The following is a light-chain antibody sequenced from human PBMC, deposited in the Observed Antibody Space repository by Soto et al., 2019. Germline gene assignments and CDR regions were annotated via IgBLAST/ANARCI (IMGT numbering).Light chain of an antibody. J-gene: IGKJ4*01. V-gene: IGKV3-11*01. CDR3: QQVSGYPLS. CDR2: DAS. Sequence: ELVLTQSPDTLSLSPGERATLSCRAGQATDSLLAWYQQKPGQAPRLLIYDASTLQSGVPSRFSGSASGTEFTLTISSLQPEDFATYYCQQVSGYPLSFGGGTKVEIK. CDR1: QATDSL.